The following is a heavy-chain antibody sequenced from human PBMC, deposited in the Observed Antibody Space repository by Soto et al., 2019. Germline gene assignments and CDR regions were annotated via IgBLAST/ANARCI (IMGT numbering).Heavy chain of an antibody. D-gene: IGHD3-22*01. CDR2: INAIIGTA. J-gene: IGHJ3*02. CDR3: AREYSSGYYYLRGAFDI. Sequence: SVKVRCKSSGYTFTSYAMHWVRQATGQRLEWMGGINAIIGTAKYSQKFQGRVTITADESTSTAYMELSSLRSEDTAVYYCAREYSSGYYYLRGAFDIWGQGTMVTVSS. V-gene: IGHV1-69*01. CDR1: GYTFTSYA.